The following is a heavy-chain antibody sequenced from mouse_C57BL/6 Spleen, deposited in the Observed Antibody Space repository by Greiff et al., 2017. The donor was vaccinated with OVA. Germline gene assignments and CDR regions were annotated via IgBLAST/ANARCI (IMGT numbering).Heavy chain of an antibody. V-gene: IGHV1-55*01. Sequence: VQLQQPGAELVKPGASVKMSCKASGYTFTSYWITWMKQRPGQGLEWIGDIYPGSGSTNYNEKFKSKATLTVDTSSSTAYMQLSSLTSEDSAVYYCALYYGNYIYAMDYWGQGTSVTVSS. CDR1: GYTFTSYW. CDR2: IYPGSGST. CDR3: ALYYGNYIYAMDY. J-gene: IGHJ4*01. D-gene: IGHD2-1*01.